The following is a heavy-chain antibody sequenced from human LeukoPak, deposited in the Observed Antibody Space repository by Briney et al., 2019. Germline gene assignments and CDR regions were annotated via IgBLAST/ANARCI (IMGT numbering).Heavy chain of an antibody. CDR3: ARGGLYYGSGSSYGMDV. CDR2: MNPNSGNT. Sequence: ASVKVSCKASGYTFTSYDINWVRQATGQGLEWMGWMNPNSGNTGYAQKFQGRVTMTRNTSISTAYMELSSLRSEDTAVYYCARGGLYYGSGSSYGMDVWGQGTLVTVSS. D-gene: IGHD3-10*01. J-gene: IGHJ6*02. CDR1: GYTFTSYD. V-gene: IGHV1-8*01.